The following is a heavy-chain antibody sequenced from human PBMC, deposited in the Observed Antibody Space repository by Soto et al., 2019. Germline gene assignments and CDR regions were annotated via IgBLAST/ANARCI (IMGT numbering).Heavy chain of an antibody. V-gene: IGHV4-34*01. CDR3: ARGGRGGLRFLEWLRNWFDP. D-gene: IGHD3-3*01. J-gene: IGHJ5*02. CDR1: GGSFSGYY. Sequence: QVQLQQWGAGLLKPSETLSLTCAVYGGSFSGYYWSWIRQPPGKGLEWIGEITHSGSTNYNPSLKSRVTISVDTSKNQFSLKLSSVTAADTAVYYCARGGRGGLRFLEWLRNWFDPWGQGTLVTVSS. CDR2: ITHSGST.